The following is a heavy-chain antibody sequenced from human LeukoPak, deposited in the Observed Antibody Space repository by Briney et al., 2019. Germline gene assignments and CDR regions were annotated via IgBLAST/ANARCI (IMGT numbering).Heavy chain of an antibody. CDR2: IWYDGSNK. Sequence: GRSLRPSCAASGFTFSSYGMHWVRQAPGKGLEWVAVIWYDGSNKYYADSVKGRFTISRDNSKNTLYLQMNSLRAEDTAVYYCAREMVPSRIRNYYDSSGYDIWGQGTMVTVSS. J-gene: IGHJ3*02. D-gene: IGHD3-22*01. CDR1: GFTFSSYG. V-gene: IGHV3-33*01. CDR3: AREMVPSRIRNYYDSSGYDI.